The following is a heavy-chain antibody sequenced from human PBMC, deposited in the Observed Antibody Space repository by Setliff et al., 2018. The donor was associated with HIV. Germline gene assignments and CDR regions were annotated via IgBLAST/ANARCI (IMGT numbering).Heavy chain of an antibody. CDR3: ARVPYRSAWFSGGHDAFDI. D-gene: IGHD6-19*01. J-gene: IGHJ3*02. CDR1: GYTFTNYG. CDR2: ISGYNGNI. V-gene: IGHV1-18*01. Sequence: ASVKVSCKASGYTFTNYGISWVRQAPGQGLEWMGWISGYNGNIKYAQKLQGRATMTADTPTSTAYMELRSLRSDDTAVYYCARVPYRSAWFSGGHDAFDIWGQGTMVTV.